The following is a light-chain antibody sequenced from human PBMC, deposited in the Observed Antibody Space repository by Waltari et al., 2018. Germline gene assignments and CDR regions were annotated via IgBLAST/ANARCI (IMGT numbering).Light chain of an antibody. V-gene: IGKV3-20*01. J-gene: IGKJ5*01. CDR2: GAS. Sequence: DIVLTQSPGTLSLSPGEGATLSCRASQSISGSYLAWYQQKPGQAPRLLIYGASSRATGIPDRFSGSGSGTDFTLTISRTEPEDFAVYYCQRYGTSGTFGQGTRLDIK. CDR1: QSISGSY. CDR3: QRYGTSGT.